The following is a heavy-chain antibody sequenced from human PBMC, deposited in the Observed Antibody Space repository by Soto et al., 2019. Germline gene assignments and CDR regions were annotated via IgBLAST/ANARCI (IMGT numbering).Heavy chain of an antibody. CDR2: IYWDDDK. CDR1: GFSLSTGGVG. D-gene: IGHD2-21*02. Sequence: QITLKESGPTLVKPTQTLTLTCTFSGFSLSTGGVGVGWIRQPPGKALEWLALIYWDDDKRYSPSLKSRFTLTKDTSKNQVVLTMTNMGPVDTATYYCAHSRCGGDCLRSYSSHYYYGMDVWGQGTTVTVSS. V-gene: IGHV2-5*02. J-gene: IGHJ6*02. CDR3: AHSRCGGDCLRSYSSHYYYGMDV.